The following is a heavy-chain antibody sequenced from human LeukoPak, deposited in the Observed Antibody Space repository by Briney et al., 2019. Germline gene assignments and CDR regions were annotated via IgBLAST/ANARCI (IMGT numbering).Heavy chain of an antibody. CDR3: ARYCTSTSCAFEY. J-gene: IGHJ4*02. CDR1: GFTFSSYA. D-gene: IGHD2-2*01. V-gene: IGHV3-23*01. CDR2: ISGGAGST. Sequence: GGSLRLSCAASGFTFSSYAMSWVRQAPGKGLEWVSGISGGAGSTYYADSVKGRFTISRDDSKNTLYLQMNSLRAEDTAIYHCARYCTSTSCAFEYWGQGTLVTVSS.